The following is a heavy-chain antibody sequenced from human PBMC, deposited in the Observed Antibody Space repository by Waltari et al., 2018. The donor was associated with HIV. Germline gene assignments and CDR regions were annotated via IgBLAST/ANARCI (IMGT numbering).Heavy chain of an antibody. CDR3: TTEGLYCSGGTCYSRFDP. CDR1: GYTLSELS. CDR2: FDPEQVKT. D-gene: IGHD2-15*01. V-gene: IGHV1-24*01. Sequence: QDPLVQSGAEVKKPGASVKVSCKVSGYTLSELSMHWVRQAPGKGLEWMGGFDPEQVKTIDEKNCPGRVTMTEDAATDTAYMELSSLRSEDTAVYYCTTEGLYCSGGTCYSRFDPWGQGTLVTVSS. J-gene: IGHJ5*02.